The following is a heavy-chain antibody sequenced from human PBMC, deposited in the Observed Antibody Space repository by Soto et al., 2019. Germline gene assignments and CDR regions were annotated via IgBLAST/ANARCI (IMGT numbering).Heavy chain of an antibody. CDR3: ARDPDSGYSSSWHNY. CDR2: ISSSSSYI. J-gene: IGHJ4*02. CDR1: GFTFSSYS. D-gene: IGHD6-13*01. V-gene: IGHV3-21*01. Sequence: PGGSLRLSCAASGFTFSSYSMNWVRQAPGKGLEWVSSISSSSSYIYYADSVKGRFTISRDNAKNSLYLQMNSLRAEDTAVYYCARDPDSGYSSSWHNYWGQGTLVTVSS.